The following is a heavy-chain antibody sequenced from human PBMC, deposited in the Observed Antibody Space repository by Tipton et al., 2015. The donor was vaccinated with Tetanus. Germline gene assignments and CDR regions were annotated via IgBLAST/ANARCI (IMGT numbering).Heavy chain of an antibody. Sequence: SLRLSCAASGFRFSYSGMHWVRQAPGKGLEWVAVIPFDGRNERYADSVKGRFIISRDNSENTLYLQMNSLRPEDTAVYYCAKEFQRARIRFFDSWGQGTQVAVSS. D-gene: IGHD2-15*01. CDR2: IPFDGRNE. V-gene: IGHV3-30*18. CDR1: GFRFSYSG. J-gene: IGHJ4*02. CDR3: AKEFQRARIRFFDS.